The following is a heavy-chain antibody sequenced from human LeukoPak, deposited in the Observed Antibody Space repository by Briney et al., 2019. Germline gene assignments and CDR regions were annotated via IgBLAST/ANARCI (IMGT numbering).Heavy chain of an antibody. J-gene: IGHJ3*02. D-gene: IGHD6-19*01. CDR2: INPKSGGT. CDR3: ARGSPVAGSRFPFDI. CDR1: GYTFSDYY. V-gene: IGHV1-2*02. Sequence: GASVKVSCKASGYTFSDYYIHWVRRAPGQGLEWMGWINPKSGGTNYAERFQARVTMIRDTSISTAYMELNSLTSDDTAVYSCARGSPVAGSRFPFDIWGQGTVVTVSS.